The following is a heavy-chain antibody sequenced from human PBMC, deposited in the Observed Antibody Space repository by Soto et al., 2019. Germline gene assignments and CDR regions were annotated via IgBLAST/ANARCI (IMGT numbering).Heavy chain of an antibody. CDR1: GYTFTSYG. CDR3: ARDREDGDFWSGYRLRDHAAFDI. Sequence: GASVKVSCKASGYTFTSYGISWVRQAPGQGLEWMGWISAYNGNTNYAQKLQGRVTMTTDTSTSTAYMELRSLRSDDTAVYYCARDREDGDFWSGYRLRDHAAFDIWGQATIVTVSS. J-gene: IGHJ3*02. CDR2: ISAYNGNT. V-gene: IGHV1-18*01. D-gene: IGHD3-3*01.